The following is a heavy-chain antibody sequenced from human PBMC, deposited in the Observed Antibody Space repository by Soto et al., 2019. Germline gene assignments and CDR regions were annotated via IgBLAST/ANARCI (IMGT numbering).Heavy chain of an antibody. J-gene: IGHJ6*02. CDR1: GFTFSDYA. Sequence: PXVSLRLSCAASGFTFSDYAMHWVRQAPGKGLEWVAIISFDGSNEHYADSVRGRFTISRDNSENTLYLQMNSLRADDTAVYYCARPAATVIFYSGMDVWGQGTTVTVSS. D-gene: IGHD4-17*01. CDR2: ISFDGSNE. CDR3: ARPAATVIFYSGMDV. V-gene: IGHV3-30-3*01.